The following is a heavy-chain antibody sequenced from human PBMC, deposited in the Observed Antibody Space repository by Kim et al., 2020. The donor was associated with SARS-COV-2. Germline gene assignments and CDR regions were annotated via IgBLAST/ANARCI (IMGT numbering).Heavy chain of an antibody. V-gene: IGHV4-34*01. CDR3: ARSSTRPSNNHLYYFDY. CDR2: INHSGST. Sequence: SETLSLTCAVYGGSFSGYYWSWIRQPPGKGLEWIGEINHSGSTNYNTSLKSRVTISVDTSKNQFSLKLSSVTAADTAVYYCARSSTRPSNNHLYYFDYWGQGTLVTVSS. D-gene: IGHD1-20*01. CDR1: GGSFSGYY. J-gene: IGHJ4*02.